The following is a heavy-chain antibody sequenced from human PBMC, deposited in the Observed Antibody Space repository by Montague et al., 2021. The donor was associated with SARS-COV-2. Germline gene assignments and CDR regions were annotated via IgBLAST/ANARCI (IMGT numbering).Heavy chain of an antibody. CDR1: GYTFTSYD. CDR3: ARAILGVVIIGTPYYYYMDV. V-gene: IGHV1-8*01. Sequence: SVKVSCKASGYTFTSYDINLVRQATGQGLEWMGWMNPNSGNTGYSQKFQGRVTMTRDTSISTAYMELSILRSEDTAVYYCARAILGVVIIGTPYYYYMDVWGKGTTVTVSS. D-gene: IGHD3-3*01. J-gene: IGHJ6*03. CDR2: MNPNSGNT.